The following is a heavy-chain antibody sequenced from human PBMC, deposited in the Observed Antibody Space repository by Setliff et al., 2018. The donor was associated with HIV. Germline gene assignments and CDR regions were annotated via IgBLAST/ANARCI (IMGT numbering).Heavy chain of an antibody. CDR1: GYSLTSGYY. CDR3: ARAPTGVTNAFDI. Sequence: SETLSLTCGVSGYSLTSGYYWGWIRQPPGKGLEWIGSIHDSGRTYYNPSLKSRVTISVDTSKNQFSLKLSSVTAADTAVYYCARAPTGVTNAFDIWGQGTMVTVS. D-gene: IGHD1-1*01. V-gene: IGHV4-38-2*01. CDR2: IHDSGRT. J-gene: IGHJ3*02.